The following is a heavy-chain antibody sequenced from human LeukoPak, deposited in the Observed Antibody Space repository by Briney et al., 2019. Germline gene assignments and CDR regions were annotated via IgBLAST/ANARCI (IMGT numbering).Heavy chain of an antibody. Sequence: ASVKVSCKVSGYTLTELSMHWVRQAPGKGPEWMGGFDPKDGKTIYAPKFQGRVTMTEDTSTDTAYMDLSSLRSEDTAVYYCARVSSRAVGAYFDYWGQGTLVTVSS. CDR2: FDPKDGKT. V-gene: IGHV1-24*01. D-gene: IGHD1-26*01. CDR1: GYTLTELS. J-gene: IGHJ4*02. CDR3: ARVSSRAVGAYFDY.